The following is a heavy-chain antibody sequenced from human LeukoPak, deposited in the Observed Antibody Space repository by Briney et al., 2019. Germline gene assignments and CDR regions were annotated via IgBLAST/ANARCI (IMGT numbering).Heavy chain of an antibody. CDR2: INSDGSST. J-gene: IGHJ6*02. D-gene: IGHD3-10*01. Sequence: PGGSLRPSCAASGFTFSSYWMHWVRQAPGKGLVWVSRINSDGSSTSYADSVKGRFTISRDNAKNTLYLQMNSLRAEDTAVYYCARGRADRSLYYYYGMDVWGQGTTVTVSS. V-gene: IGHV3-74*01. CDR1: GFTFSSYW. CDR3: ARGRADRSLYYYYGMDV.